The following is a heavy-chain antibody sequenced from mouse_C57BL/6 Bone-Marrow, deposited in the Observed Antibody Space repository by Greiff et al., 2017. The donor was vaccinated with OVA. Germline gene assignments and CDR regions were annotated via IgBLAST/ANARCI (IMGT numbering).Heavy chain of an antibody. Sequence: EVKLVESGGGLVQPGGSLSLSCAASGFTFTDYYMGWVRQPPGKALEWLGFIRNKANGYTTEYSASVKGRFTISRDNSQSILYLQMNALRAEDSATYCCARWGPYSNFDDWGQVTTLTVSS. D-gene: IGHD2-5*01. J-gene: IGHJ2*01. CDR3: ARWGPYSNFDD. V-gene: IGHV7-3*01. CDR1: GFTFTDYY. CDR2: IRNKANGYTT.